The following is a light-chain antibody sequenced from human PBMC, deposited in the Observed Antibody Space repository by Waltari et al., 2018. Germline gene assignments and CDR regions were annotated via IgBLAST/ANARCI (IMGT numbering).Light chain of an antibody. CDR1: SSYVGAYNS. Sequence: QSALTQPASVSGSPGQSITISCTGTSSYVGAYNSVSWYQQHPGKVPKVIIYDVSYRPSGVSDRFSGSKSGNTASLTISGLQAVDEADYYCSSYTTNSLLFGGGTKLTVL. J-gene: IGLJ3*02. V-gene: IGLV2-14*03. CDR2: DVS. CDR3: SSYTTNSLL.